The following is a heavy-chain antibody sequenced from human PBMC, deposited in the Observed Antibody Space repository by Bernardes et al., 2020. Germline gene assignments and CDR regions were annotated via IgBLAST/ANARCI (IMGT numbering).Heavy chain of an antibody. V-gene: IGHV3-23*01. CDR2: ISGSGGST. J-gene: IGHJ4*02. CDR1: GFTFSNYA. Sequence: GGSLRLSCAASGFTFSNYAMSWVRQAPGKGLEWVSTISGSGGSTYYADSVKGRFTISRDNSKNTLYLQMNSLRAEDTAVYYCAKGIQPYYYDSSGYYCFDYWGQGTLVTVSS. CDR3: AKGIQPYYYDSSGYYCFDY. D-gene: IGHD3-22*01.